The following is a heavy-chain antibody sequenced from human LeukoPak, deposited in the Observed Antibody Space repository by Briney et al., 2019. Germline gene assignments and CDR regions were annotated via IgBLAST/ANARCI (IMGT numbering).Heavy chain of an antibody. CDR3: AKGVGFSTGRYYFED. CDR2: ISGNGSST. D-gene: IGHD1-1*01. CDR1: GFTFSSYT. Sequence: GGSLRLSCAASGFTFSSYTIHWVRQAPEMGLEYVSAISGNGSSTYYADSVKGRFSISRDNSKNTLYLEMGSLRPEDMGVYYCAKGVGFSTGRYYFEDWGQGTLVTVSS. J-gene: IGHJ4*02. V-gene: IGHV3-64*02.